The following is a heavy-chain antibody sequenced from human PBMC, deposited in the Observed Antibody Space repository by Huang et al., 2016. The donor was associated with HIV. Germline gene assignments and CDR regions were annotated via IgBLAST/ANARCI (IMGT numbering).Heavy chain of an antibody. CDR2: RSNDGSNN. Sequence: QVQLVESGGGVVQPGRSLRLSCAASGFPFNNHAMHWVRQAPGKGLDWVAVRSNDGSNNDYADSVKGRFTISRDRSKSTLFLHMTSLRTEDTAVYYCARAKDTWDAYDIWGQGTMVSVSS. V-gene: IGHV3-30-3*01. J-gene: IGHJ3*02. D-gene: IGHD5-18*01. CDR1: GFPFNNHA. CDR3: ARAKDTWDAYDI.